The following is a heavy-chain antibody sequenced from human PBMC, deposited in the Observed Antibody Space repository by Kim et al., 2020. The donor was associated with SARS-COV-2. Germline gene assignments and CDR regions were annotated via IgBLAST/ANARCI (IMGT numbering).Heavy chain of an antibody. V-gene: IGHV3-21*01. CDR2: SYYI. CDR3: ARGQSPDY. D-gene: IGHD6-19*01. Sequence: SYYIYYATSGKDRLTISRDNAKNSLYLQMKSLRAEDTAVYYWARGQSPDYWGQGTLVTVSS. J-gene: IGHJ4*02.